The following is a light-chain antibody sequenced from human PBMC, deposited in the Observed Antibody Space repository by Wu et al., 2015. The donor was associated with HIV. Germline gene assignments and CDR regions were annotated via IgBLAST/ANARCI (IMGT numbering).Light chain of an antibody. J-gene: IGKJ5*01. CDR2: ETS. V-gene: IGKV3D-20*02. CDR1: QSVGSNY. Sequence: ENVLTQSPGTLPVSPGERVTLSCKASQSVGSNYLAWYQQKPGQPPRLLIHETSNRAADIPDRFSGTGSGTDFTLTISRLDPEDFGVYYCQHRYNWPITFGPGTRLETK. CDR3: QHRYNWPIT.